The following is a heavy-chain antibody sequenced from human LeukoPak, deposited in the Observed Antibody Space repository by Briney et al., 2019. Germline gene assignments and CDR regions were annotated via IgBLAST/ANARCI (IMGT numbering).Heavy chain of an antibody. Sequence: ASVNVSCKASGYTSTSPDINWVRQATGRGLEWLGWMNPRDSTGYAQKFQGRVTLTRDKSINTAYMELSSLRSEDTAVYYCARYTQHYGFDIWGQGTMVTVSA. D-gene: IGHD3-3*02. V-gene: IGHV1-8*01. CDR1: GYTSTSPD. J-gene: IGHJ3*02. CDR3: ARYTQHYGFDI. CDR2: MNPRDST.